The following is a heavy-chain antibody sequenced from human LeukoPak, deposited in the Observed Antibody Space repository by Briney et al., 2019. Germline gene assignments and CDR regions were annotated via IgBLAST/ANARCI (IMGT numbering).Heavy chain of an antibody. CDR3: ARDYGGNSEYAFDI. D-gene: IGHD4-23*01. CDR1: GFTVSSNY. CDR2: IYSGGST. J-gene: IGHJ3*02. Sequence: GGSLRLSCAASGFTVSSNYMSWVRQAPGKGLEWVSVIYSGGSTYYADSVKGRFTISRDNSKNTLYLQMNSLRAEDTAVYYCARDYGGNSEYAFDIWGQGTMVTVSS. V-gene: IGHV3-53*01.